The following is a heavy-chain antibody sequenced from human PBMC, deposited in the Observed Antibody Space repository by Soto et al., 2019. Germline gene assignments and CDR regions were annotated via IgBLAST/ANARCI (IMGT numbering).Heavy chain of an antibody. CDR1: GKTVASYD. Sequence: MASGKTVASYDISCVQQTPGQGLEWMGWISAYNGNTNYAQKLQGRVTMTTDTSTSTAYMELRSLRSDDTAVYYCARSENNNIAARPSNYYYCMVVWGKRTTATVSS. D-gene: IGHD6-6*01. CDR2: ISAYNGNT. V-gene: IGHV1-18*01. CDR3: ARSENNNIAARPSNYYYCMVV. J-gene: IGHJ6*03.